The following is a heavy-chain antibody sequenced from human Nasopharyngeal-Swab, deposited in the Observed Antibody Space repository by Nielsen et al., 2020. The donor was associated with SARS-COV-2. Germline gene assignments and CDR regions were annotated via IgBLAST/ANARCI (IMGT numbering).Heavy chain of an antibody. CDR3: ARGVIRRVMYFDL. J-gene: IGHJ2*01. D-gene: IGHD2-21*01. Sequence: ASVKVSCKASGGTFSSYAINWVRQATGQGLEWMGWMNPNSGNTGYAQKFQGRVTMTRNTSISTAYMELSSLRSEDTAVYYCARGVIRRVMYFDLWGRGTLVTVSS. CDR2: MNPNSGNT. V-gene: IGHV1-8*02. CDR1: GGTFSSYA.